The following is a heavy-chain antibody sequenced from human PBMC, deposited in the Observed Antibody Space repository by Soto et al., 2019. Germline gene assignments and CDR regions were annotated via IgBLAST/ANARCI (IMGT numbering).Heavy chain of an antibody. V-gene: IGHV1-24*01. CDR3: ATYGDGYLFDY. CDR1: GYSLTELY. CDR2: FDPEDGET. D-gene: IGHD5-12*01. J-gene: IGHJ4*02. Sequence: SVKVPCKLSGYSLTELYMHWVRQAPGKGLEWIGGFDPEDGETIYAQKFQGRVTMTEDTSTDTAYMELSSLRSEDTAVYYCATYGDGYLFDYWGQGTLVTVSS.